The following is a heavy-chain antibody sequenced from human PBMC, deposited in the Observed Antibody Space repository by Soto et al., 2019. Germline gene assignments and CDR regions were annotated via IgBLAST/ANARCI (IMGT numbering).Heavy chain of an antibody. J-gene: IGHJ6*02. V-gene: IGHV1-69*06. Sequence: PSANLACRAPICTSSSYAISRLRQAPGQEREWMGGINPMFGTANYAQKLQGRVTITEDKSTSTAYMELSSLRSEDTAVYYCASGIVVVPAATLYYYGMDVWGQGTTVTVSS. CDR3: ASGIVVVPAATLYYYGMDV. CDR1: ICTSSSYA. CDR2: INPMFGTA. D-gene: IGHD2-2*01.